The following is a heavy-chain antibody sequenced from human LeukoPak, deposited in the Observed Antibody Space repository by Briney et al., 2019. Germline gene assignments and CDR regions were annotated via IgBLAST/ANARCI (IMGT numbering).Heavy chain of an antibody. CDR3: ARAVMDV. D-gene: IGHD6-19*01. J-gene: IGHJ6*04. Sequence: GGSLRLSCAASGFIFSSYEMNWVRQTPGKGLEWVSYISSSGNFIYYADSVKGRFTIPRDNAKNSLYLQMKRLRAEDTAVYYCARAVMDVWGKGTTVTVSS. V-gene: IGHV3-48*03. CDR1: GFIFSSYE. CDR2: ISSSGNFI.